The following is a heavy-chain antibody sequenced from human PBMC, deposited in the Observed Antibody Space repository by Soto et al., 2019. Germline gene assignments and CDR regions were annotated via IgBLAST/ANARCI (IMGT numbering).Heavy chain of an antibody. CDR2: TYWDGND. J-gene: IGHJ4*02. CDR3: AHTHGWLTDY. Sequence: QLTLKESGPTLVKPTQTLTLTCTFSGTSLSTLGLGVHWIRQPPGKALEWLALTYWDGNDRYSPSLRSRLSIAKDTSNNQVVLTMTNMDPVDTATYYCAHTHGWLTDYWGQGTLVTVSP. D-gene: IGHD6-19*01. CDR1: GTSLSTLGLG. V-gene: IGHV2-5*02.